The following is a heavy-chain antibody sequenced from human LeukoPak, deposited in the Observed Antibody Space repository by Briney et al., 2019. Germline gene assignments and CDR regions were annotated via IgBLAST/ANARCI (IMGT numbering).Heavy chain of an antibody. CDR3: ARDYRKMATTGFDY. CDR2: ISPSGDIR. Sequence: GGSLRLSCAASGFTFSNHGMDWVRQAPGKGLEWVSGISPSGDIRYYADSVKGRFTISRDNSKNTLYLEVISLTAEDTAVYYCARDYRKMATTGFDYWGQGTLVTVSS. V-gene: IGHV3-23*01. J-gene: IGHJ4*02. D-gene: IGHD5-24*01. CDR1: GFTFSNHG.